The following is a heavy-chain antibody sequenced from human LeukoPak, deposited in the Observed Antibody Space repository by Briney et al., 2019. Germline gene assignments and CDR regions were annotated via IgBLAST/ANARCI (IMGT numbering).Heavy chain of an antibody. CDR3: ARDGPLRGDFDY. CDR2: IYYSGST. V-gene: IGHV4-59*01. D-gene: IGHD5-12*01. Sequence: SETLSLTCTVSGGSISSYYWSWIRQPPGKGLEWIGYIYYSGSTNYNPSLKSRVTISVGTSKNQFSLKLSSVTAADTAVYYCARDGPLRGDFDYWGQGTLVTVSS. J-gene: IGHJ4*02. CDR1: GGSISSYY.